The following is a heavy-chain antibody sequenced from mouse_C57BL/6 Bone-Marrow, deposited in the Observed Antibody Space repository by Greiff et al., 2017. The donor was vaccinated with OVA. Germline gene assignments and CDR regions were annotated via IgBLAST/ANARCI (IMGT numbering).Heavy chain of an antibody. V-gene: IGHV1-19*01. CDR1: GYTFTDYY. CDR3: ARSPYSNYREYFDY. D-gene: IGHD2-5*01. Sequence: EVQLQQSGPVLVKPGASVKMSCKASGYTFTDYYMNWVKQSHGKSLEWIGVINPYNGGTSYNQKFKGKATLTVDKSSSTAYMELNSLTSEDSAVYYCARSPYSNYREYFDYWGQGTTLTVSS. J-gene: IGHJ2*01. CDR2: INPYNGGT.